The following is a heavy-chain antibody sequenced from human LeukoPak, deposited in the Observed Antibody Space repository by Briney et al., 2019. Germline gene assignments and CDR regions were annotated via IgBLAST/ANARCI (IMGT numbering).Heavy chain of an antibody. Sequence: GGSLRLSCAASGFTFSSYAMHWVRQAPGKGLEYVSAISSNGGSTYYANSVKGRFTISRDNSKNTLHLQMGSLRAEDMAVYYCARARRSGWYRGAFDIWGQGTMVTVSS. CDR3: ARARRSGWYRGAFDI. V-gene: IGHV3-64*01. D-gene: IGHD6-19*01. CDR2: ISSNGGST. J-gene: IGHJ3*02. CDR1: GFTFSSYA.